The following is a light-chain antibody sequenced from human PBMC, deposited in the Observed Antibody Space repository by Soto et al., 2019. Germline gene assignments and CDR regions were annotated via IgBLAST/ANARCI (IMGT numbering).Light chain of an antibody. CDR2: NNN. CDR1: SSNIGINT. CDR3: AAWDDSLNGVV. J-gene: IGLJ2*01. V-gene: IGLV1-44*01. Sequence: QSVLTQPPSASAAPGQRVTISCSGSSSNIGINTVNWYQQLPGKAPKLLIYNNNQRPSGVPDRFSGSKSGTSASLGISGLQSEDEADYYCAAWDDSLNGVVFGGGTQLTVL.